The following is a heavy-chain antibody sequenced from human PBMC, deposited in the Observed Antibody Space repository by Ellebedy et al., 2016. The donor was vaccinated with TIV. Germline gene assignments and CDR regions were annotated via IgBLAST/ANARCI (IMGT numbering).Heavy chain of an antibody. V-gene: IGHV3-30-3*01. CDR2: ISYDGSNK. Sequence: GESLKISCAASGFTFNSYAMSWVRQAPGKGLEWVAVISYDGSNKYYADSVKGRFTISRENSNNSLYLQMNSLRAEDTAVYYCAKGSQWLGRTCFDYWGQGTLVTVSS. J-gene: IGHJ4*02. CDR1: GFTFNSYA. CDR3: AKGSQWLGRTCFDY. D-gene: IGHD6-19*01.